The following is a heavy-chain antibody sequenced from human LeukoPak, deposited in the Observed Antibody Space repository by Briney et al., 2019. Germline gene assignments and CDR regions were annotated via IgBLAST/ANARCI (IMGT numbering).Heavy chain of an antibody. CDR2: INPNSGNT. CDR1: GYTFTGYY. D-gene: IGHD1-26*01. CDR3: ARSGIVGATDFDY. V-gene: IGHV1-2*02. J-gene: IGHJ4*02. Sequence: GASVKVSCKASGYTFTGYYMHWVRQAPGRGLEWMGWINPNSGNTNYAQKFQGRVTMTRDTSISTAYMELSRLRSDDTAVYYCARSGIVGATDFDYWGQGTLVTVSS.